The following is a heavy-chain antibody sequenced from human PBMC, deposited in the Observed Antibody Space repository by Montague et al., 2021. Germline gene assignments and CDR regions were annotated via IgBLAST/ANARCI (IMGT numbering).Heavy chain of an antibody. CDR2: INHSGSA. CDR3: ARGLFGTVNGQYSGGWYYFYK. D-gene: IGHD6-19*01. CDR1: GGSLSGYY. Sequence: SETLSLTCGLSGGSLSGYYWAWIRQTPGKGLEWIGNINHSGSAKYNPSLKNRVSISVGTSNNQFFLDLTSVTAADTAMYFCARGLFGTVNGQYSGGWYYFYKWGQGTMVTVSS. J-gene: IGHJ4*02. V-gene: IGHV4-34*01.